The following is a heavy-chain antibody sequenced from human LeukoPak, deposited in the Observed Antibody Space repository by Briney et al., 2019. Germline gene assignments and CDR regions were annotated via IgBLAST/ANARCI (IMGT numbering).Heavy chain of an antibody. V-gene: IGHV5-51*01. CDR1: GYSFTKKW. D-gene: IGHD4-23*01. J-gene: IGHJ2*01. CDR3: ARRVVNNRNWYFDL. CDR2: IYPGDSDT. Sequence: GESLKISCKGSGYSFTKKWIGWVRQMPGKGLEWMAIIYPGDSDTTYSPSFQGQVTISADKSINTAYLQWSSLKASDTAMYYCARRVVNNRNWYFDLWGRGTLVTVSS.